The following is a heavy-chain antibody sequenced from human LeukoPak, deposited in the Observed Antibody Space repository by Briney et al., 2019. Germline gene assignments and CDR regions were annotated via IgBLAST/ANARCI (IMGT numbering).Heavy chain of an antibody. V-gene: IGHV4-39*07. CDR3: AKDGPSATMLSGSGLGDAFDI. CDR2: IYYSGST. CDR1: GGSISSSSYY. J-gene: IGHJ3*02. D-gene: IGHD2-2*01. Sequence: PSETLSLTCTVSGGSISSSSYYWGWIRQPPGKGLEWIGSIYYSGSTYYNPSLKSRVTISVDTSKNQFSLKLSSVTAADTAVYYCAKDGPSATMLSGSGLGDAFDIWGQGTMVTVSS.